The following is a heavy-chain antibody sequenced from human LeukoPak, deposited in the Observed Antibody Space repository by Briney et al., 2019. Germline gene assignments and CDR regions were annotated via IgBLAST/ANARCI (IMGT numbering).Heavy chain of an antibody. Sequence: SEPLSLTCTVSGDSITNSNFYWGWIRQSTGKGLEWIGSIFHSGSTNYNPSLKSRVTISVDTSKNQFYLRVRSVTAAETALYYCAGRGIVTGYFVFWGRGTLVTVSS. CDR1: GDSITNSNFY. CDR2: IFHSGST. CDR3: AGRGIVTGYFVF. D-gene: IGHD3-9*01. V-gene: IGHV4-39*01. J-gene: IGHJ4*02.